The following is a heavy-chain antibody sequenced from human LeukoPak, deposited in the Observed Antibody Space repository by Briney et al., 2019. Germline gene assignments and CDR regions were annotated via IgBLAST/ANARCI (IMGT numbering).Heavy chain of an antibody. J-gene: IGHJ3*01. CDR2: TSYDGSNE. CDR3: AKAWFGGARHDAFDV. D-gene: IGHD3-10*01. V-gene: IGHV3-30*18. Sequence: GGSLRLSCAASGCTFSSSVVHWVRRAPGKGLEWVAVTSYDGSNEYYRDSVRGRFTISRDNSKNTLYLQMNSLRLDDTAVYYCAKAWFGGARHDAFDVWGQGTMVTVSS. CDR1: GCTFSSSV.